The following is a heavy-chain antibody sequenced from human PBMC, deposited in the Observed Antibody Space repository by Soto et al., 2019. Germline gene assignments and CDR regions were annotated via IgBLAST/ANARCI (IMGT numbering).Heavy chain of an antibody. CDR1: GFTVSRNY. Sequence: GGSLRLSCVASGFTVSRNYMTWVRQAPGKGLEWVSYIHSDGSTFYTESVKDRFTVSRDNSKNTLYLHMNSLRVEDTAIYYCARDQFFGSASSNNRYSYFYGMDVWGQGTTVTVSS. CDR2: IHSDGST. D-gene: IGHD3-10*01. J-gene: IGHJ6*02. CDR3: ARDQFFGSASSNNRYSYFYGMDV. V-gene: IGHV3-53*01.